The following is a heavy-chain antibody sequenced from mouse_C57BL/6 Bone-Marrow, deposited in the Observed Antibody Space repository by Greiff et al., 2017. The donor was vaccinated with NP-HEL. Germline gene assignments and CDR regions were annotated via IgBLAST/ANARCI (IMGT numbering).Heavy chain of an antibody. CDR1: GYTFTSYW. CDR2: IYPGSGST. J-gene: IGHJ3*01. D-gene: IGHD1-1*01. Sequence: QVQLQQPGAELVKPGASVKMSCKASGYTFTSYWITWVKQRPGQGLEWIGDIYPGSGSTNYNEKFKSKATLTVDTSSSTAYMQHSSLTSEDSAVYYCARDDYGSSYGFAYWGQGTLVTVSA. CDR3: ARDDYGSSYGFAY. V-gene: IGHV1-55*01.